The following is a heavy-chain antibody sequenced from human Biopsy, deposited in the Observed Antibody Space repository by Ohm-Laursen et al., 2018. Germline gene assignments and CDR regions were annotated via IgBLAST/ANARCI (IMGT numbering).Heavy chain of an antibody. Sequence: SLRLSCAASGFVFSSHWMSWVRQAPGKGLEWVADIKRDGSEEFYVDSVKGRFAISRDNARDLVFPQMNNVRAEDTGVYYCAREIEGYYRPSDYWGQGTLVTVSS. CDR1: GFVFSSHW. V-gene: IGHV3-7*01. D-gene: IGHD1-26*01. J-gene: IGHJ4*02. CDR2: IKRDGSEE. CDR3: AREIEGYYRPSDY.